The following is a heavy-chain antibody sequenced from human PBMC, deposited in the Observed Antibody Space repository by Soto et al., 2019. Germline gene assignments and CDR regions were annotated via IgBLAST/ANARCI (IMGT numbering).Heavy chain of an antibody. D-gene: IGHD2-2*01. V-gene: IGHV3-23*01. CDR3: AKASYCSSTSCLYYYYYYYMDV. CDR2: ISGSGGST. CDR1: GFTFSSYA. J-gene: IGHJ6*03. Sequence: GGSLRLSCAASGFTFSSYAMSWVRQAPGKGLEWVSAISGSGGSTYYADSVKGRFTISRDNSKNTLYLQMNSLRAEDTAVYYCAKASYCSSTSCLYYYYYYYMDVWGKGTTVTVSS.